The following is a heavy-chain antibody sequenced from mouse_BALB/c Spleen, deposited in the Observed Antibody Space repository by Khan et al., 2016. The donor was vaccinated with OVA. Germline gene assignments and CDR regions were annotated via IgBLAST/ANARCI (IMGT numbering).Heavy chain of an antibody. CDR3: ACELRGFAY. CDR2: ISYSGNS. D-gene: IGHD1-1*01. Sequence: EVQLLETGPSLVRPSQTLSLTCSVTGDSITSGYWNWIRKFPGNKLEYMGYISYSGNSYYNPSLKSRISVTRDTSKTQDYLQLKSVTTEDTATYYCACELRGFAYWGQGTLVTVSA. CDR1: GDSITSGY. V-gene: IGHV3-8*02. J-gene: IGHJ3*01.